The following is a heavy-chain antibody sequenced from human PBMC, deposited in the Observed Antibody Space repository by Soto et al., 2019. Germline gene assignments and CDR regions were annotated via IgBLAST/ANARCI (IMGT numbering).Heavy chain of an antibody. V-gene: IGHV5-10-1*01. J-gene: IGHJ6*02. Sequence: PGESLKISCKGSGYSFTSYWISWVRQMPGKGLEWMGRIDPSDSYTNYSPSFQGHVTISADKSISTAYLQWSSPKASDTAMYYCARQGAVRYCSSTSCYTYYYYGMDVWGQGTTVTVSS. CDR1: GYSFTSYW. CDR3: ARQGAVRYCSSTSCYTYYYYGMDV. CDR2: IDPSDSYT. D-gene: IGHD2-2*02.